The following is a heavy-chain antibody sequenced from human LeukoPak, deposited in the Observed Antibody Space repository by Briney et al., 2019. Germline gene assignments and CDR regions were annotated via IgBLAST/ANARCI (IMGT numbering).Heavy chain of an antibody. Sequence: GASVKVSCKASGGTFSSYAISWVRQAPGQGLEWMGWISAYNGNTNYAQKLQGRVTMTTDTSTSTAYMELRSLRSDDTAVYYCARGSLVGYYDAFDIWGQGTMVTVSS. D-gene: IGHD3-10*01. J-gene: IGHJ3*02. CDR3: ARGSLVGYYDAFDI. V-gene: IGHV1-18*01. CDR1: GGTFSSYA. CDR2: ISAYNGNT.